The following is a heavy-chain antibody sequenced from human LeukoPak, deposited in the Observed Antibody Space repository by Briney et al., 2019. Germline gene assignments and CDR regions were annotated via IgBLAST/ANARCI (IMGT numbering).Heavy chain of an antibody. CDR1: GFTFSSYS. D-gene: IGHD1/OR15-1a*01. Sequence: PGGSLRLSCAASGFTFSSYSMNWVRQAPGKGLEWVSYISSSSSTIYYADSVKGRFTISRDNAKNSLYLQMNSLRAEDTAVCYCASMINKGEQVADWFDPWGQGTLVTVSS. CDR2: ISSSSSTI. J-gene: IGHJ5*02. CDR3: ASMINKGEQVADWFDP. V-gene: IGHV3-48*01.